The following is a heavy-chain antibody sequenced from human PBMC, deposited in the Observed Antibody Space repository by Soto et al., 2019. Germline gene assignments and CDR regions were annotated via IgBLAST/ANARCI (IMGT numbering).Heavy chain of an antibody. V-gene: IGHV5-51*01. J-gene: IGHJ4*02. CDR3: ARLPRDCNKTSCYYADH. Sequence: GESLKISCRGSGYDFNTNWFGWVRQLPGRGLEWVGIMYPGDSDTRYNPSLQGHVTLSVDVTVSTAFLQWRSLETSATGMYFCARLPRDCNKTSCYYADHWGQGTQVTVSS. CDR1: GYDFNTNW. CDR2: MYPGDSDT. D-gene: IGHD3-3*01.